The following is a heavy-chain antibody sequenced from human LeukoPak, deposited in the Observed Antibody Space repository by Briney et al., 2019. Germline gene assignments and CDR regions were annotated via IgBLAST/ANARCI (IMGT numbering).Heavy chain of an antibody. CDR2: IKQDGSEK. CDR1: GFTFSRYW. V-gene: IGHV3-7*01. Sequence: GGSLRLSCAASGFTFSRYWMTWVRQAPGKGLEWVANIKQDGSEKYYVDSVKGRFTISRDNAKNSLYLQMNSLRAEDTAVYYCARVAMIVAKPYDNWGQGTLVTVSS. D-gene: IGHD3-22*01. CDR3: ARVAMIVAKPYDN. J-gene: IGHJ4*02.